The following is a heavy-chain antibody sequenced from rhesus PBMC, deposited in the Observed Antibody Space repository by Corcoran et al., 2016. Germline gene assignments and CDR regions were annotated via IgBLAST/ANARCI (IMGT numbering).Heavy chain of an antibody. CDR2: ITTDTVNP. J-gene: IGHJ3*01. CDR1: GYTFTSYG. CDR3: ARLSYGSNDAFDF. D-gene: IGHD4-29*01. Sequence: QVQLVQSGAEVKQPGASVKVSCKASGYTFTSYGMNWVRQAHGQRLEWMGDITTDTVNPTYAQGCKERFTFSMYTSISTAYLQISSLKAEDTAVYYCARLSYGSNDAFDFWGQGLRVTVSS. V-gene: IGHV7-114*01.